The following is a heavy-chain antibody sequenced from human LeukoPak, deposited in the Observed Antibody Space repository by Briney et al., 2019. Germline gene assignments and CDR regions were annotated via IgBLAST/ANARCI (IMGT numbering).Heavy chain of an antibody. Sequence: PGRSLRLSCAASGFTFSSYAMHWVRQAPGKGLEWVAVISYDGSNKYYADSVKGRFTISRDNSKNTLYLRMNSLRAEDTAVYYCARSSRPAGAFDYWGQGTLVTVSS. CDR2: ISYDGSNK. CDR3: ARSSRPAGAFDY. CDR1: GFTFSSYA. V-gene: IGHV3-30-3*01. D-gene: IGHD3-10*01. J-gene: IGHJ4*02.